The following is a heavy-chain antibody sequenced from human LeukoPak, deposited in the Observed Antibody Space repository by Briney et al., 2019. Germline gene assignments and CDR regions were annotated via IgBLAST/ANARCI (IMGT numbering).Heavy chain of an antibody. V-gene: IGHV1-18*01. CDR3: AREPHCSGGSCYFDY. CDR2: ISAYNGNT. CDR1: GYTFTTYS. Sequence: GASVKVSCKASGYTFTTYSISWVRQAPGQGLEWMGWISAYNGNTNYAQKFQGRVTLARDTSTNTVYMELSSLRSEDTAIYYCAREPHCSGGSCYFDYWGQGTLVTVSS. J-gene: IGHJ4*02. D-gene: IGHD2-15*01.